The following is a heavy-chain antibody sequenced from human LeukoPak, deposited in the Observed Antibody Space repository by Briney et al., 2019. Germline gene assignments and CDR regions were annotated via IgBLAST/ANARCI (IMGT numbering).Heavy chain of an antibody. CDR2: IYYSGST. CDR3: AKVLWGGGGASSSPWVNWFDP. J-gene: IGHJ5*02. Sequence: SETLSLTCTVSGGSISSYYWSWIRQPPGKGLEWIGYIYYSGSTNHNPSLKSRVTISVDTSKNQFSLKLSSVTAADTAVYYCAKVLWGGGGASSSPWVNWFDPWGQGTLVTVSS. D-gene: IGHD6-6*01. V-gene: IGHV4-59*01. CDR1: GGSISSYY.